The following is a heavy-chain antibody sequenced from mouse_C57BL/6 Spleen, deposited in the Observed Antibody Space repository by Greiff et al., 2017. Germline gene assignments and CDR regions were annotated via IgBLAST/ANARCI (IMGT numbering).Heavy chain of an antibody. D-gene: IGHD3-1*01. V-gene: IGHV1-26*01. CDR3: ARSGPWFAY. CDR2: LNPNNGGT. J-gene: IGHJ3*01. CDR1: GYTFTDYY. Sequence: VQLQQSGPELVKPGASVKISCKASGYTFTDYYINWVKQSHGKSLEWIGDLNPNNGGTSYNQKFKGKATLTVEQSSSTAYMALRSLTDEDSAVYYCARSGPWFAYWGQGTLVTVSA.